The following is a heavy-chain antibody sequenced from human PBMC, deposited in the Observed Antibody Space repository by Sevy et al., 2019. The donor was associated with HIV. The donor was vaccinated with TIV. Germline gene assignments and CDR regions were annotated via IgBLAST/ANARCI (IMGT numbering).Heavy chain of an antibody. CDR1: GFTFSSYE. Sequence: GGSLRLSCAVSGFTFSSYEMNWVRQAPGKGLEWVSYIGSLGSPINYADSVKGRITISRDNAKNSLYLQMNSLRAEDTAVYYCGRVGIETAFYGMDVWGQGTTVTVSS. CDR3: GRVGIETAFYGMDV. V-gene: IGHV3-48*03. J-gene: IGHJ6*02. CDR2: IGSLGSPI.